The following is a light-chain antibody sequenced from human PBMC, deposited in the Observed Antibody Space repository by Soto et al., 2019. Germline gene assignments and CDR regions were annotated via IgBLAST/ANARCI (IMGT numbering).Light chain of an antibody. CDR2: DDS. CDR3: SSYGGRYNYV. V-gene: IGLV3-21*02. CDR1: NIGSKT. Sequence: SYVVTQPPSVSLTPGQTARIACGGNNIGSKTVHWYQQKPGQAPLLVVFDDSDRPSGIPDRFSGSNSGNTATLTVSGLQAEDEADYYCSSYGGRYNYVFGTGTKLTVL. J-gene: IGLJ1*01.